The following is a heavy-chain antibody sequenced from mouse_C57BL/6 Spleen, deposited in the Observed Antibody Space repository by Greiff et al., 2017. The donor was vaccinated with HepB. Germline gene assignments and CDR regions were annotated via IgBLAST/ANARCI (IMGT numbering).Heavy chain of an antibody. CDR1: GFNIKDYY. CDR3: TTIDYDGGFAY. V-gene: IGHV14-1*01. D-gene: IGHD2-4*01. J-gene: IGHJ3*01. Sequence: EVQLQQSGAELVRPGASVKLSCTASGFNIKDYYMHWVKQRPEQGLEWIGRIDPEDGNTEYDPKFPGKATMTADTSSNTGYLQRSSLKSEDTAVYYCTTIDYDGGFAYWVQESLVTVSA. CDR2: IDPEDGNT.